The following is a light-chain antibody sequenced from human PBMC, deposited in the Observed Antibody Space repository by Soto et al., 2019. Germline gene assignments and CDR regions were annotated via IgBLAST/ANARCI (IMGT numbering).Light chain of an antibody. CDR3: QQRNSWPPTFT. CDR2: DTS. J-gene: IGKJ1*01. V-gene: IGKV3-11*01. Sequence: EIVLTQSPATLSLSPGERATLSCRASQSVSSNSLAWYQQKPGQAPRLLIYDTSIRATGIPARFSGSGSGTDFTLTISSLEPEDFAVYYCQQRNSWPPTFTFGQGTKVDIK. CDR1: QSVSSN.